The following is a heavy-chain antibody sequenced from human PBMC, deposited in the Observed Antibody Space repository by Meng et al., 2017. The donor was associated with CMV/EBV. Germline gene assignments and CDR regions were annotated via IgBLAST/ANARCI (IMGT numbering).Heavy chain of an antibody. CDR3: ARGVVTMIVVYDP. CDR2: IYYSGST. J-gene: IGHJ5*02. CDR1: GGSISSSSDD. D-gene: IGHD3-22*01. V-gene: IGHV4-39*07. Sequence: EPSPGLVNPAWTLSLTCTVSGGSISSSSDDWGWIRQPPGKGLEWIGSIYYSGSTYYNPSLKSRVTISVDTSKNQFSLKLSSVTAADTAVYYCARGVVTMIVVYDPWGQGTLVTVSS.